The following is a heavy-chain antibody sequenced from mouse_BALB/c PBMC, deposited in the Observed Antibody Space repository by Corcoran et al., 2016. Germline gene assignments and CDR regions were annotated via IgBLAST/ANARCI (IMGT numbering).Heavy chain of an antibody. CDR3: ANWVWHFEV. CDR1: GFNVKDTY. J-gene: IGHJ1*01. Sequence: EVQLQQSGAELVKPGASVKLSCPASGFNVKDTYMHWVKQRPEQGLEWIGRIDPANGNTKYDPKFQGKATITADTASNTAYLQLSSLTFEETAVDYCANWVWHFEVGGAGTTVTVSA. D-gene: IGHD4-1*01. V-gene: IGHV14-3*02. CDR2: IDPANGNT.